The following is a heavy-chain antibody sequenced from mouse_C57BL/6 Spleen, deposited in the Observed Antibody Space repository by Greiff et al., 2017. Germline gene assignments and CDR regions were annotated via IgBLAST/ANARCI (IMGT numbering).Heavy chain of an antibody. V-gene: IGHV1-69*01. CDR2: IDPSDSYT. D-gene: IGHD1-1*01. Sequence: QVQLKQPGAELVMPGASVKLSCKASGYTFTSYWMHWVKQRPGQGLEWIGEIDPSDSYTNYNQKFKGKSTLTVDKSSSTAYMQLSSLTSEDSAVYYCAIITTVVATDWYFDVWGTGTTVTVSS. CDR3: AIITTVVATDWYFDV. J-gene: IGHJ1*03. CDR1: GYTFTSYW.